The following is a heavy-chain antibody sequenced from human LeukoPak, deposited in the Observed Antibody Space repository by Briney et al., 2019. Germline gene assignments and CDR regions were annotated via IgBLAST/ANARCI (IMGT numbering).Heavy chain of an antibody. CDR1: GGSISTSSYF. CDR3: ARQPANIAGRPHAFDI. J-gene: IGHJ3*02. V-gene: IGHV4-39*01. D-gene: IGHD1-14*01. Sequence: SETLSLTCTVSGGSISTSSYFWGWIRQPPGKGLEWIGSIYYSGITFYNPSLKSRVTISVDTSKNQFSLKLSSVTAADTAVYYCARQPANIAGRPHAFDIWGQGTMVTVSS. CDR2: IYYSGIT.